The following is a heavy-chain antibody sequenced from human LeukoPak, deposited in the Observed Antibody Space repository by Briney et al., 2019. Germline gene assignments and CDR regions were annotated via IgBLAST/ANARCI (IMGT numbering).Heavy chain of an antibody. CDR2: INGSGRST. CDR3: ARALEGWLQVLDY. V-gene: IGHV3-23*01. CDR1: GFTFSRYG. J-gene: IGHJ4*02. D-gene: IGHD5-24*01. Sequence: GGSLRLSCAASGFTFSRYGMSWVRQAPGKGLQWVSGINGSGRSTYYADSVKGRFTISRDNSKNTLFVEMHSLRVEDTAVYYCARALEGWLQVLDYWGRGTKVTVSS.